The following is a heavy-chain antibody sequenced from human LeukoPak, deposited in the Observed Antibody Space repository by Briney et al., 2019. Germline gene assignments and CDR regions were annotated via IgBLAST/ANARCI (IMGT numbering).Heavy chain of an antibody. D-gene: IGHD3-16*01. CDR3: ARGYGSSVRLIGMVV. V-gene: IGHV1-3*01. J-gene: IGHJ6*02. CDR2: INAGNGNT. Sequence: ASVKVSCKASGYTFTSYAMHWVRQAPGQRLEWMGWINAGNGNTKYSQKFQGRVTITADESTSTVYMELSSLRSEDTAVFYCARGYGSSVRLIGMVVWGQGTTVTVSS. CDR1: GYTFTSYA.